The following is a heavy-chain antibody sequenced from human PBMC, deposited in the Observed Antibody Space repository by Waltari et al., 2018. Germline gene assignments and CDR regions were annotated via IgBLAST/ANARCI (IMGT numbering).Heavy chain of an antibody. V-gene: IGHV4-4*02. D-gene: IGHD2-15*01. J-gene: IGHJ4*02. CDR1: GDSMSSTYW. CDR2: VHGSGKT. Sequence: QLQLQESGPGLVKPSGTLSLTCAVSGDSMSSTYWWSWVRQPPGKGLEWIGQVHGSGKTNYNPSFASRVTVSLDTPNNQFSLRVTSVTAADSAIYYCARDRGRGLYLDSWGPGTLVADSP. CDR3: ARDRGRGLYLDS.